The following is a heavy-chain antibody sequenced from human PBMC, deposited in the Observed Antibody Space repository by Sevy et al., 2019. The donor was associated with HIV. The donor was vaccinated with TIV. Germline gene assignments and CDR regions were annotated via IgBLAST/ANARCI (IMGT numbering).Heavy chain of an antibody. CDR1: GFTFSSYA. CDR2: ISSNGGST. V-gene: IGHV3-64D*06. Sequence: GGSLRLSCSASGFTFSSYAMHWVRQAPGKGLEYVSAISSNGGSTYYADSVKGRLTISRDNSKNTLYLQMSSLRAEDTAVYYCVKDPGGCSGGSCYQTTGFLDYWGQGTLVTVSS. J-gene: IGHJ4*02. CDR3: VKDPGGCSGGSCYQTTGFLDY. D-gene: IGHD2-15*01.